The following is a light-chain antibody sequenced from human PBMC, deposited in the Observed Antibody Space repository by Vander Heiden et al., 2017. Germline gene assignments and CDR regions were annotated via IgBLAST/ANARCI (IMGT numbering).Light chain of an antibody. CDR3: CSYAGANTLYV. J-gene: IGLJ1*01. V-gene: IGLV2-23*01. CDR1: SSDVGSFNL. CDR2: ADT. Sequence: QSALTHPAPCSGSPGRPIISSCTRSSSDVGSFNLVSWYQQHPGKPPRLIIYADTKRPSGVSNRFSGSKAGNTASLTISGLQAEDEADDYCCSYAGANTLYVFGTGTKVSVL.